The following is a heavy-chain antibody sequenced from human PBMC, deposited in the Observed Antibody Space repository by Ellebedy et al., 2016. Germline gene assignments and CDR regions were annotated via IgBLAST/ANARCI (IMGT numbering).Heavy chain of an antibody. V-gene: IGHV4-4*02. Sequence: GSLRLSCTVSGGSISNNNWWSWVRQSPGKGLDWIGEIYHSGNTNYNPSLKSRVTISVDTSKTQFSLKLTSVTAADTAVYYCARGYSANDQLYSFDYWGPGTLVTVSS. J-gene: IGHJ4*02. CDR2: IYHSGNT. CDR1: GGSISNNNW. D-gene: IGHD5-12*01. CDR3: ARGYSANDQLYSFDY.